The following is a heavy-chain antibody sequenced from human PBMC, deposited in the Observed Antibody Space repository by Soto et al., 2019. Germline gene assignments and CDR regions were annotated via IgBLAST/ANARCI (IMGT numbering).Heavy chain of an antibody. CDR2: IISGGGST. Sequence: GGSLRLSCAASGFTFNKYAMTWVRQAPGKGLEWVSTIISGGGSTYYADSVKGRFTISRDNSKNTVDLQMNSLRSEDTAVYYCARDRAPYPSPRPGSGFDYWGQGTLVTVSS. J-gene: IGHJ4*02. CDR3: ARDRAPYPSPRPGSGFDY. V-gene: IGHV3-23*01. CDR1: GFTFNKYA. D-gene: IGHD3-10*01.